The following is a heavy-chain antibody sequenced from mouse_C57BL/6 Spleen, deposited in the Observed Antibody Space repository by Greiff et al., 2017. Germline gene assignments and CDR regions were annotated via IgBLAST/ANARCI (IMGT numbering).Heavy chain of an antibody. CDR2: IWTGGGT. CDR3: ARNLYGSSYYWYFDV. D-gene: IGHD1-1*01. CDR1: GFSLTSYA. J-gene: IGHJ1*03. Sequence: VQLQESGPGLVAPSQSLSITCTVSGFSLTSYAISWVRQPPGKGLEWLGVIWTGGGTNYNSALKSRLSISKDNSKSQVFLKMNSLQTDDTARYYCARNLYGSSYYWYFDVWGTGTTVTVSS. V-gene: IGHV2-9-1*01.